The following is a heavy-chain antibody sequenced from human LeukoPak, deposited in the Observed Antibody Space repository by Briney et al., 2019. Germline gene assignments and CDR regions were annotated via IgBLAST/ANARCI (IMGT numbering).Heavy chain of an antibody. CDR1: GFTVSSNY. V-gene: IGHV3-21*01. J-gene: IGHJ4*02. D-gene: IGHD6-19*01. CDR3: ARVGTSSSGWQFDY. Sequence: GGSLRLSCAASGFTVSSNYMSWVRQAPGKGLEWVSSISSSSSYIYYADSVKGRFTISRDNAKNSLYLQMNSLRAEDTAVYYCARVGTSSSGWQFDYWGQGTLVTVSS. CDR2: ISSSSSYI.